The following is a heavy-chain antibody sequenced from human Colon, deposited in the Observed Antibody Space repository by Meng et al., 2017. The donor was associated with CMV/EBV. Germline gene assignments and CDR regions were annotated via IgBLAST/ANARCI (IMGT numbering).Heavy chain of an antibody. D-gene: IGHD6-13*01. J-gene: IGHJ4*02. V-gene: IGHV3-23*01. CDR2: ISASGGTT. CDR3: ARGSTYRPYYFDF. Sequence: VQLFRLGGGLVQPGGSLKLSCTTSGYTFTSYAMTWVRQAPGKGLEWVSGISASGGTTYYPDSVKGRFIISRDNSKNTVYLEMSSLRADDTAVYYCARGSTYRPYYFDFWGQGTLVTVSS. CDR1: GYTFTSYA.